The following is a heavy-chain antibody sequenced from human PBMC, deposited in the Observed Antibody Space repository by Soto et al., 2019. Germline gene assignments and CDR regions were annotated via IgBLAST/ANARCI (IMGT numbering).Heavy chain of an antibody. D-gene: IGHD2-2*01. CDR2: ISAYNGNT. CDR1: GYTFTSYG. V-gene: IGHV1-18*01. J-gene: IGHJ4*02. CDR3: AREYCSSTSCYLPDY. Sequence: ASVKVSCKASGYTFTSYGISWVRQAPGQGLEWMGWISAYNGNTNYAQKLQGRVTMTTDTSTSTAYMELRSLRSDDTAVYYCAREYCSSTSCYLPDYWGQGTRVTVSS.